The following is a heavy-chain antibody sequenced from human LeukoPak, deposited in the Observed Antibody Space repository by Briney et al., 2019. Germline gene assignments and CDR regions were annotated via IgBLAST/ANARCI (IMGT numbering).Heavy chain of an antibody. CDR3: AREYDMSA. CDR1: GFPFSSDW. Sequence: GSLRLSCAASGFPFSSDWMHWVPPTPGEGLVWVSRIKYDGTITAYPDSGKGPFTLSRDHAQKTRYLEMNRLRAEDTAVYHSAREYDMSAWGQGTLVIVSS. V-gene: IGHV3-74*01. CDR2: IKYDGTIT. J-gene: IGHJ5*02. D-gene: IGHD3-9*01.